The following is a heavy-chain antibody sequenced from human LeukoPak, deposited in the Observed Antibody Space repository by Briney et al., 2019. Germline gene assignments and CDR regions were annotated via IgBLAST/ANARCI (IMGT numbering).Heavy chain of an antibody. Sequence: SETLSLTCTVSGGSISSYYWSWIRQPPGKGLEWIGYIYYSGSTNYNPSLKSRVTISVDTSKNQFSLELNSVTAADTAVYYCARRNDPYGMDVWGQGTTVTVSS. D-gene: IGHD1-1*01. CDR1: GGSISSYY. CDR3: ARRNDPYGMDV. V-gene: IGHV4-59*08. CDR2: IYYSGST. J-gene: IGHJ6*02.